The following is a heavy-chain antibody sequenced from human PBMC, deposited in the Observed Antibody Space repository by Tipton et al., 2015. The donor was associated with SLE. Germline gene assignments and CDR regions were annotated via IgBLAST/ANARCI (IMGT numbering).Heavy chain of an antibody. CDR3: ARAKRSSTTWGYWFDP. J-gene: IGHJ5*02. CDR2: IYNNGNT. Sequence: TLSLTCTVSGASISSHYWNWIRQPPGKGLEWIGNIYNNGNTNHNPSLKSRVTISVDTSRNQFFLKLSSVTAADTALYYCARAKRSSTTWGYWFDPWGQGTLATVSS. CDR1: GASISSHY. D-gene: IGHD2-2*01. V-gene: IGHV4-59*11.